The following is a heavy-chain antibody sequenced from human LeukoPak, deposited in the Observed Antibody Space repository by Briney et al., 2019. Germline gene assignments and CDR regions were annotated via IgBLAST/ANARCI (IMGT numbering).Heavy chain of an antibody. Sequence: GGSLRLSCAASGFTFSSYWMSLVRQAPGKGLEWVANIKQDGSEKYYVDSVKGRFTISRDNAKNSLYLQMNSLRAEDTAVYYCARDPRASSGRYDYWGQGTLVTVSS. J-gene: IGHJ4*02. CDR3: ARDPRASSGRYDY. CDR2: IKQDGSEK. V-gene: IGHV3-7*01. CDR1: GFTFSSYW. D-gene: IGHD6-19*01.